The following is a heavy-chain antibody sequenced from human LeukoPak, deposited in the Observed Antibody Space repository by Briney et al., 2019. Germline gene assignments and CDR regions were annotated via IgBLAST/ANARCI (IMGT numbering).Heavy chain of an antibody. CDR1: GGSVSSSSYY. V-gene: IGHV4-39*01. D-gene: IGHD3-10*01. J-gene: IGHJ4*02. CDR2: LYYRGST. Sequence: SETLSLTCTVSGGSVSSSSYYWGWIRQPPGKGLEWIGSLYYRGSTYYNPSLKSRVTISMDTSENQFSLKLTSVTAADTAVYYCAKLGGVRGAHFDSWGQGTLVTVSS. CDR3: AKLGGVRGAHFDS.